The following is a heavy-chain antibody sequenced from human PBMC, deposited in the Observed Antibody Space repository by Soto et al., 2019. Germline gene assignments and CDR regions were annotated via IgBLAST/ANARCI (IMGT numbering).Heavy chain of an antibody. Sequence: QVQLLQSAAEVRKPGASVKVSCTASGYTFSSHGITWVRQAPGQGLDWMGWISTYNGNTNYAQKVQGRVTMNIDKSTSTAYMELRSLTSDDTAMYYCAACSGPSCHRGREWFDPWGQGTLVTVS. J-gene: IGHJ5*02. CDR2: ISTYNGNT. CDR3: AACSGPSCHRGREWFDP. CDR1: GYTFSSHG. V-gene: IGHV1-18*04. D-gene: IGHD2-2*01.